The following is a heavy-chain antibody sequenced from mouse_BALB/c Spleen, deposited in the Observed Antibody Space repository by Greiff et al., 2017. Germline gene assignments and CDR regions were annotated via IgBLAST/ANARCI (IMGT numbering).Heavy chain of an antibody. CDR3: ARDYGNYGGYAMDY. J-gene: IGHJ4*01. CDR2: ISNGGGST. CDR1: GFTFSSYT. Sequence: EVKVVESGGGLVQPGGSLKLSCAASGFTFSSYTMSWVRQTPEKRLEWVAYISNGGGSTYYPDTVKGRFTISRDNAKNTLYLQMSSLKSEDTAMYYCARDYGNYGGYAMDYWGQGTSVTVSS. V-gene: IGHV5-12-2*01. D-gene: IGHD2-1*01.